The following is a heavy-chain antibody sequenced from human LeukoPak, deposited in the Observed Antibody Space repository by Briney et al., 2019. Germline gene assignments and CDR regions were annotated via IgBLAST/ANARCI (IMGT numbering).Heavy chain of an antibody. Sequence: GGSLRLSCAASGFTFSSHWMHWVRQPPGKGLVWVSRINPAGSDTRYADFVKGRFTISRDNAKNTLYLQMNGLRGEDTAVYYCARELIVAAGYYGMDVWGQGTTVTVSS. CDR2: INPAGSDT. V-gene: IGHV3-74*01. CDR1: GFTFSSHW. J-gene: IGHJ6*02. D-gene: IGHD1-26*01. CDR3: ARELIVAAGYYGMDV.